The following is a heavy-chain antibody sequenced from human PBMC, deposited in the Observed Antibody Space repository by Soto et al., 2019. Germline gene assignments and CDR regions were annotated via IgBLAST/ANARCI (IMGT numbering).Heavy chain of an antibody. CDR1: GGTFSSYA. Sequence: ASVKVSCKASGGTFSSYAISWVRQAPGQGLEWMGGIIPIFGTANYAQKFQGRVTITADESTSTAYMELSSLRSEDTAVYYCARGTPSRYILTSLDYWGQGTLVTVSS. V-gene: IGHV1-69*13. J-gene: IGHJ4*02. CDR2: IIPIFGTA. CDR3: ARGTPSRYILTSLDY. D-gene: IGHD3-9*01.